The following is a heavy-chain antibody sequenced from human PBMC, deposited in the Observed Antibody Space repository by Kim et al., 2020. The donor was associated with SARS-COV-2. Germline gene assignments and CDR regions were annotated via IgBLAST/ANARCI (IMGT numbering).Heavy chain of an antibody. D-gene: IGHD2-15*01. J-gene: IGHJ6*01. CDR1: GFTFSSYG. V-gene: IGHV3-30*18. Sequence: GGSLRLSCAASGFTFSSYGMHWVRQAPGKGLEWVAVISYDGSNKYYADSVKGRFTISRDNSKNTLYLQMNSLRAEDTAVYYCANSRYCSGGSCYGYYYYG. CDR3: ANSRYCSGGSCYGYYYYG. CDR2: ISYDGSNK.